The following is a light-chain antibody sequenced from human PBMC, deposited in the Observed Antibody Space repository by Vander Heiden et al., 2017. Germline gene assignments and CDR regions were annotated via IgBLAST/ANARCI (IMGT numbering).Light chain of an antibody. V-gene: IGLV3-21*03. Sequence: SYVLTQPPSVSVAPGKTARITCGGSSIGGSTVHGYQQKPGQAPVLVVYDDSDRPSGIPERFSGSNFGNTATLIISRVEAGDEADYYCQVWDSSSNQPVFGGGTKLTVL. CDR2: DDS. J-gene: IGLJ2*01. CDR3: QVWDSSSNQPV. CDR1: SIGGST.